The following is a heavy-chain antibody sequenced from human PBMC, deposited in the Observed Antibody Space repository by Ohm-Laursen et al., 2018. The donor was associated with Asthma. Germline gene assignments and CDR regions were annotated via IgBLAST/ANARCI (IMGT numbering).Heavy chain of an antibody. CDR1: GFTFSSYG. V-gene: IGHV3-33*06. CDR2: IWYDGSNK. CDR3: AKDLGTVTKGYFDY. D-gene: IGHD4-17*01. Sequence: SLRLSCAASGFTFSSYGMHWVRQAPGKGLEWVAVIWYDGSNKYYADSVEGRFTISRDNSKNTMYLQMNSLRAEDTAVYYCAKDLGTVTKGYFDYWGQGTLVTVSS. J-gene: IGHJ4*02.